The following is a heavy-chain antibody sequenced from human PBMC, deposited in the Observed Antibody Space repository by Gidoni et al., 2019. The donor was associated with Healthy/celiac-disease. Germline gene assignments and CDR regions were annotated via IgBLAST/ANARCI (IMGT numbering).Heavy chain of an antibody. Sequence: EVQLLASGGGLVQPGGSLRLSCAASGFTFSSYAMCWVRQAPGQGLEWVSAISGSGCSTNYADSVKGRFTISRDNSKNTLYLQMNSLRAEDTAVYYCAKSSGVLVATMRAFDYWGQGTLVTVSS. CDR2: ISGSGCST. CDR1: GFTFSSYA. J-gene: IGHJ4*02. V-gene: IGHV3-23*01. CDR3: AKSSGVLVATMRAFDY. D-gene: IGHD5-12*01.